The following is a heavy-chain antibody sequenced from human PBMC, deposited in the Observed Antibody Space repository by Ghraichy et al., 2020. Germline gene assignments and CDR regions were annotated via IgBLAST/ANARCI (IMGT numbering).Heavy chain of an antibody. V-gene: IGHV4-59*01. CDR3: ARARPGMDAFDI. J-gene: IGHJ3*02. CDR1: GGSISSYY. D-gene: IGHD3-10*01. CDR2: IYYSGST. Sequence: GSLSLTCTVSGGSISSYYWSWIRQPPGKGLEWIGYIYYSGSTNYNPSLKSRVTISVDTSKNQFSLKLSSVTAADTAVYYCARARPGMDAFDIWGQGTMVTVSS.